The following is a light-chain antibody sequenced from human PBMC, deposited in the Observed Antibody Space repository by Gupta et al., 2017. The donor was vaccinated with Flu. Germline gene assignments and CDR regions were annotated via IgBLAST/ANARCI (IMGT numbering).Light chain of an antibody. CDR1: NIGTKN. CDR2: EDS. CDR3: QGGYSSSGHVV. Sequence: GQTATSTGGGNNIGTKNVHWDQQKPGQAPVMVVYEDSDRPSGIPERFSGTNSENTATLTISRVEAGDEADYYCQGGYSSSGHVVFGGGTKLTVL. V-gene: IGLV3-21*02. J-gene: IGLJ3*02.